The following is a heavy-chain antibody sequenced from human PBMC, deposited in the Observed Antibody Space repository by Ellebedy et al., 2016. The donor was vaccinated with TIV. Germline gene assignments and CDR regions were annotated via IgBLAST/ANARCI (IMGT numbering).Heavy chain of an antibody. J-gene: IGHJ5*02. Sequence: GESLKISXAASGFSLSNYGMHWVRQAPGKGLEWVAFIWYDGSKKYYVDSVKGRFTISRDNSKNTLYLQLTSLRAEDTAVYYCARDYISGIYRNWFDPWGQGMLVTVSS. V-gene: IGHV3-33*01. CDR1: GFSLSNYG. CDR3: ARDYISGIYRNWFDP. CDR2: IWYDGSKK. D-gene: IGHD3-16*01.